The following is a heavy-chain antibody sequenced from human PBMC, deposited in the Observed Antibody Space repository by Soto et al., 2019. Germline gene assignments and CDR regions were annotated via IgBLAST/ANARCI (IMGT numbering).Heavy chain of an antibody. Sequence: GGSLRLSCAASGFTFDDYAMHWVRQAPGKGLGWVSGISWNSGSIGYADSVKGRFTISRDNAKNSLYLQMNSLRAEDTALYYCAKGSYTIWSPLDYWGQGTLVTVSS. CDR2: ISWNSGSI. CDR3: AKGSYTIWSPLDY. CDR1: GFTFDDYA. D-gene: IGHD3-3*01. V-gene: IGHV3-9*01. J-gene: IGHJ4*02.